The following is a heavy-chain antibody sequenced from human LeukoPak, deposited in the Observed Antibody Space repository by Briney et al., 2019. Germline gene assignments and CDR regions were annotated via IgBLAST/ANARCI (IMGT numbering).Heavy chain of an antibody. CDR3: ARDGVELAADNYYYYGMDV. Sequence: ASVKVSCKASGYTFIDYYMHWVRQAPGQRLEWMGWINAGNGNTKYSQKFQGRVTITRDTSASTAYMELSSLRSEDTAVYYCARDGVELAADNYYYYGMDVWGQGTTVTVSS. D-gene: IGHD6-13*01. J-gene: IGHJ6*02. V-gene: IGHV1/OR15-3*02. CDR1: GYTFIDYY. CDR2: INAGNGNT.